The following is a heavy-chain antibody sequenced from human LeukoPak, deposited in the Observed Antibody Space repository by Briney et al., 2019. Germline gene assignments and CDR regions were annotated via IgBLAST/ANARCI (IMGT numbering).Heavy chain of an antibody. CDR2: ISTSSSSI. J-gene: IGHJ4*02. CDR1: AFTFSSYS. V-gene: IGHV3-21*04. CDR3: AKDAAYDILAGCFDY. Sequence: PGGSLRLSCAASAFTFSSYSMNWVRQAPGKGREWGSFISTSSSSIHYADSVKGRFTISRDNAKNSLYLQMNSLRAEDTALYYCAKDAAYDILAGCFDYWGQGTLVTVSS. D-gene: IGHD3-9*01.